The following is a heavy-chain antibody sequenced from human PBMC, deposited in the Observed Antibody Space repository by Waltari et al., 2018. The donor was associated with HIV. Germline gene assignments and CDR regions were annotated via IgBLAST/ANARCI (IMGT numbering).Heavy chain of an antibody. CDR1: GFTLSNSG. D-gene: IGHD1-26*01. CDR3: ARLVYTGSYIDSFDI. Sequence: EVQLVESGGGLVQPGGSLRLSCAASGFTLSNSGMNWVSHTPKKGLEWVANIKDDGREEYYVDSVKGRFTISRDNAKNSLYLQMNSLRVEDTAVYYCARLVYTGSYIDSFDIWGQGTKATVSS. J-gene: IGHJ3*02. CDR2: IKDDGREE. V-gene: IGHV3-7*01.